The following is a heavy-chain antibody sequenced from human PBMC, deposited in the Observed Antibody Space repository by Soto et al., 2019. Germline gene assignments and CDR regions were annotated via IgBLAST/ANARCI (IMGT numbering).Heavy chain of an antibody. CDR1: GFTFSSYA. V-gene: IGHV3-30-3*01. J-gene: IGHJ4*02. CDR2: ISYDGSNK. D-gene: IGHD3-3*01. CDR3: ARDLQITIFGVVTNNAFDY. Sequence: GGSLRLSCAASGFTFSSYAMHWVRQAPGKGLEWVAVISYDGSNKYYADSVKGRFTISRDNSKNTLYLQMNSLRAEDTAVYYCARDLQITIFGVVTNNAFDYWGQGTLVTVSS.